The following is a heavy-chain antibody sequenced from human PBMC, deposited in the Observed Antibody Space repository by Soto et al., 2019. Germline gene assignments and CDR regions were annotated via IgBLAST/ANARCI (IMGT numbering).Heavy chain of an antibody. CDR2: ISAYNGHT. J-gene: IGHJ3*02. V-gene: IGHV1-18*01. CDR1: GYTFTSYG. D-gene: IGHD2-15*01. Sequence: ASVKFSCKASGYTFTSYGISWVRQAPGQGLEWMGWISAYNGHTNYAQNLQGRVTMTTDTSTSTAYMELRSLRSDDTAVFYCARDYGCSSDAFDIWGQGTLVTVSS. CDR3: ARDYGCSSDAFDI.